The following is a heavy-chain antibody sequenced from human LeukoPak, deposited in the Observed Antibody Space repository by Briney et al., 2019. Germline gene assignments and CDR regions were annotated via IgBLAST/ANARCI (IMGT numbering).Heavy chain of an antibody. CDR1: GYTFTAYY. CDR3: ASPSFETGTYYYFDY. V-gene: IGHV1-2*02. D-gene: IGHD1-26*01. CDR2: INPNSGGT. J-gene: IGHJ4*02. Sequence: ASVKVSCKASGYTFTAYYMHWVRQVPGQGLEWMGWINPNSGGTNYAQKSQGRVTMAGDTSIRTAYMELSSLRSDDTAEYYCASPSFETGTYYYFDYWGQGTLVSVSS.